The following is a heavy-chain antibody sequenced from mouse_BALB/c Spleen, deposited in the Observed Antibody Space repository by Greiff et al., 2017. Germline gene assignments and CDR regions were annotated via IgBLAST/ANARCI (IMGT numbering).Heavy chain of an antibody. D-gene: IGHD6-1*01. CDR1: GFTFSSYG. CDR2: ISSGGSYT. Sequence: DVHLVESGGDLVKPGGSLKLSCAASGFTFSSYGMSWVRQTPDKRLEWVATISSGGSYTYYPDSVKGRFTISRDNAKNTLYLQMSSLKSEDTAMYYCAREAEGSAWFAYWGQGTLVTVSA. V-gene: IGHV5-6*01. CDR3: AREAEGSAWFAY. J-gene: IGHJ3*01.